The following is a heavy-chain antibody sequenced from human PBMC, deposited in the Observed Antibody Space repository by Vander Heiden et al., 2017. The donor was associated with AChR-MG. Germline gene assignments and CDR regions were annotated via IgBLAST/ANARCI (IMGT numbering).Heavy chain of an antibody. CDR3: ARDETTVTTWGEYYYGMDV. V-gene: IGHV7-4-1*02. Sequence: QVQLVPSGSELTTPGASVPVSCQASGSTFTSYAMNWVRQAPGQGLEWMGWINTNTGNPTYAQGFTGRFVFSLDTSVSTAYLQISSLKAEDTAVYYCARDETTVTTWGEYYYGMDVWGQGTTVTVSS. D-gene: IGHD4-17*01. CDR1: GSTFTSYA. CDR2: INTNTGNP. J-gene: IGHJ6*02.